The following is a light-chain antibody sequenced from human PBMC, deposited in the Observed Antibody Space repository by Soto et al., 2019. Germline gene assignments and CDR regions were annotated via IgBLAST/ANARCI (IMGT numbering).Light chain of an antibody. Sequence: SALTRPASVSGSLGLSITISCTETSSDVGSYNLVSWYQQHPGKAPKLMIYEVSKRPSGVSNRFSGSKSGNTASLTISGLQAEDEADYYCCSYAGSSTYVFGTGTKVTVL. CDR3: CSYAGSSTYV. V-gene: IGLV2-23*02. CDR2: EVS. J-gene: IGLJ1*01. CDR1: SSDVGSYNL.